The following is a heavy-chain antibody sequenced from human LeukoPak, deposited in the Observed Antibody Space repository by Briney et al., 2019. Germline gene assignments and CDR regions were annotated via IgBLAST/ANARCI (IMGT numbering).Heavy chain of an antibody. CDR3: ARDQSFCTINNCYAGDAFDI. Sequence: SSETLSLTCTVSGGSIGIYYRSWIRQPAGKGLEWIGRIAHTGRTDYNPSLKSRVTMSVDTSKNQFSLKLSSLTAAETAVYYCARDQSFCTINNCYAGDAFDIWGQGTVVTVSS. CDR1: GGSIGIYY. CDR2: IAHTGRT. J-gene: IGHJ3*02. V-gene: IGHV4-4*07. D-gene: IGHD2-2*01.